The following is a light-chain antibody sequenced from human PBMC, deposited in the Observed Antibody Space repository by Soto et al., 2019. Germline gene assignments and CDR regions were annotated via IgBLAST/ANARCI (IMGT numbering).Light chain of an antibody. CDR3: QQSYSITPLT. CDR2: WAS. Sequence: DIVMTQSPDSLAVSLGERATINCKSSQSLLFSSNNKNYLAWYQQKPGQPPKLLIYWASTRESGVPDRFSGSGSGTDFTLTISSLQAEDVAVYYCQQSYSITPLTFGGGTKVEIK. J-gene: IGKJ4*01. CDR1: QSLLFSSNNKNY. V-gene: IGKV4-1*01.